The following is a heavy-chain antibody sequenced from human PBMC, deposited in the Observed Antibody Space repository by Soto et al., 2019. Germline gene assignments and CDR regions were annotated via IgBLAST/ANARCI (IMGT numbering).Heavy chain of an antibody. CDR1: GLNFSSYG. CDR3: ARGRGVVPAAEDWFDP. D-gene: IGHD2-2*01. J-gene: IGHJ5*02. CDR2: IWYDGSNK. Sequence: VGSLRLSCAASGLNFSSYGMHWVRQAPGKGLEWVAVIWYDGSNKYYADSVKGRFTISRDNSKNTLYLQMNSLRAEDTAVYYCARGRGVVPAAEDWFDPWGQGTLVTVS. V-gene: IGHV3-33*01.